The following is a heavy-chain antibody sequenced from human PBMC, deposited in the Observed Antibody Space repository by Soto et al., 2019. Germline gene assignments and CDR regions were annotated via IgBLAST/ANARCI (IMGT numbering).Heavy chain of an antibody. J-gene: IGHJ5*02. V-gene: IGHV1-2*02. CDR3: ARGGGTILAPLP. CDR2: INPNSGAT. CDR1: RYTITGYF. Sequence: TPVEGTCQAFRYTITGYFMHWVRQAPGQGLEWMGWINPNSGATQYAQKFQGRVTLSRDTSIRTAYMELSGLRSDDTAVYYCARGGGTILAPLPWGQGTLVTVSS. D-gene: IGHD3-3*01.